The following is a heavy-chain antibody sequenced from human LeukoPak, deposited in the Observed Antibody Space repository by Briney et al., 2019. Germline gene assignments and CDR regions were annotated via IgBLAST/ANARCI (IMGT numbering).Heavy chain of an antibody. CDR2: IIPIFGTA. J-gene: IGHJ5*02. CDR3: ARGRTPRDWFDP. Sequence: GASVKVSCKASGGTFSSYAISWVRQAPGQGLEWMGGIIPIFGTANYAQKFQGRVTITTDESTSTAYMELGSLRSEDTAVYYCARGRTPRDWFDPWGQGTLVTVSS. V-gene: IGHV1-69*05. D-gene: IGHD1-14*01. CDR1: GGTFSSYA.